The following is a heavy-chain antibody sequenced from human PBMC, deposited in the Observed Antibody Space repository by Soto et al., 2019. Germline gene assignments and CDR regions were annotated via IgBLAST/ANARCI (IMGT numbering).Heavy chain of an antibody. CDR2: IYYIGGP. Sequence: SETLSLTYSVSGDSVSNGDYSWSWIRQPPGKGLEWIGYIYYIGGPYYNPSLQSRVTISMDTSKNQVSLNLTSVTAADTAVYFCARAPYQPYGDSYYYYALDACGPGLTVTFSS. J-gene: IGHJ6*02. D-gene: IGHD4-17*01. V-gene: IGHV4-30-4*01. CDR1: GDSVSNGDYS. CDR3: ARAPYQPYGDSYYYYALDA.